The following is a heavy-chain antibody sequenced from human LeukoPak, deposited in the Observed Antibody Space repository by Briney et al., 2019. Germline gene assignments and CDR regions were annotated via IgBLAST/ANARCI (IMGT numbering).Heavy chain of an antibody. CDR3: ARDMVRGVRTAGY. D-gene: IGHD3-10*01. Sequence: GASVKVSCKASGYTFTGYYMHWVRQAPGQGLGWMGWINPNSGGTNYAQKFQGRVTMTRDTSISTAYMELSRLRSDDTAVYYCARDMVRGVRTAGYWGQGTLVTVSS. CDR2: INPNSGGT. J-gene: IGHJ4*02. CDR1: GYTFTGYY. V-gene: IGHV1-2*02.